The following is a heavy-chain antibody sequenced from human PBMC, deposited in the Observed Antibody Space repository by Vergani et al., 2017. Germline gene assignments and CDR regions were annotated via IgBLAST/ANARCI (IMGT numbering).Heavy chain of an antibody. CDR2: IIPIFGTA. Sequence: QVQLVQSGAEVKKPGSSVKVCTASGGTFSSYAISWVRQAPGQGLEWMGRIIPIFGTANYAQKFQGRVTITADESTSTAYMELSSLRSEDTAVYYCARDALVVVAATFSGGSWFDPWGQGTLVTVSS. CDR1: GGTFSSYA. CDR3: ARDALVVVAATFSGGSWFDP. V-gene: IGHV1-69*13. D-gene: IGHD2-15*01. J-gene: IGHJ5*02.